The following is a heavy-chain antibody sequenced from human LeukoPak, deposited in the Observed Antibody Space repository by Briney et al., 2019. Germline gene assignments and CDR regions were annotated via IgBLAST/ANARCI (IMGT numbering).Heavy chain of an antibody. CDR2: ISGSGAGT. V-gene: IGHV3-23*01. CDR1: GFTFSGYA. CDR3: AKMVREFYTISYYFDY. J-gene: IGHJ4*02. Sequence: GGSLRLSCAASGFTFSGYAMNWVRQAPGKGLEWVSGISGSGAGTYYADSVKGRFTISRDNSKNTLYLQMNSLRADDTAVYYCAKMVREFYTISYYFDYRGQGTLVTVSS. D-gene: IGHD2-8*01.